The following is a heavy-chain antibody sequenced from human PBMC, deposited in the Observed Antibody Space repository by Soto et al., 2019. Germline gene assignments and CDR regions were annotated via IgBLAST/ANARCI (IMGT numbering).Heavy chain of an antibody. V-gene: IGHV3-7*03. Sequence: LSLTCTVSGGSISSYYWSWVRQAPGKGLEWVANIKQDGSEKYYVDSVKGRFTISRDNAKNSLYLQMNSLRAEDTAVYYCARQETGTPDEWGQGTLVTVSS. CDR1: GGSISSYY. CDR2: IKQDGSEK. J-gene: IGHJ4*02. D-gene: IGHD1-1*01. CDR3: ARQETGTPDE.